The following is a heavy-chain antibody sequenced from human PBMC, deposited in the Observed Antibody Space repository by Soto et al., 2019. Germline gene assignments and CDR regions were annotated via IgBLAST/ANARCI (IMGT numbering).Heavy chain of an antibody. CDR3: ARRLQRTAVTSNWFDP. Sequence: PVESVTISCKVSGYKFNTYWIDWVLQMPGKGLEWMGRIYPGDSDTRYSPSFQGQVIISVDKSNNTAYLQWSSLKASDTAIYFCARRLQRTAVTSNWFDPWGQGTLVTVSS. J-gene: IGHJ5*02. CDR2: IYPGDSDT. CDR1: GYKFNTYW. D-gene: IGHD4-17*01. V-gene: IGHV5-51*01.